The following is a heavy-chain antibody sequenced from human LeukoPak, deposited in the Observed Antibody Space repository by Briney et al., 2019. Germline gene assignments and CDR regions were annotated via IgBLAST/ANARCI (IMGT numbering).Heavy chain of an antibody. CDR1: GGSISSSSYY. Sequence: PSETLSLTCTVSGGSISSSSYYWGWIRQPPGKGLEWIGSIYYSGSTYYNPSLKSRVTISVDTSKNQFSLKLSSVTAADTAVYYCARSTYYYDSSGYYYEGRGAFDIWGQGTMVTVSS. V-gene: IGHV4-39*07. J-gene: IGHJ3*02. D-gene: IGHD3-22*01. CDR2: IYYSGST. CDR3: ARSTYYYDSSGYYYEGRGAFDI.